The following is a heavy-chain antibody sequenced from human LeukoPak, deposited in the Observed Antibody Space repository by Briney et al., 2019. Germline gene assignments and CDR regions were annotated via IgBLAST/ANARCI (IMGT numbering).Heavy chain of an antibody. D-gene: IGHD6-13*01. Sequence: ASVKVSCKASGYTFTSYGISWVRQAPGQGLEWMGWITPYNSNTNYAQKFQGRVTLTTDTSTSTAYMELRSLRSDDTAVYYCARDTGYINYDYYYSMDVWGKGTTVTVSS. CDR1: GYTFTSYG. CDR2: ITPYNSNT. V-gene: IGHV1-18*01. J-gene: IGHJ6*03. CDR3: ARDTGYINYDYYYSMDV.